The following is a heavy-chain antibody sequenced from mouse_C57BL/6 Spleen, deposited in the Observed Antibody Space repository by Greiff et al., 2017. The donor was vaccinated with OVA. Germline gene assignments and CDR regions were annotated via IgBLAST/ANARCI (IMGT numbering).Heavy chain of an antibody. CDR2: INPYNGDT. D-gene: IGHD1-1*01. CDR1: GYSFTGYF. CDR3: ARSAYGSNHWYFDV. J-gene: IGHJ1*03. Sequence: VQLQQSGPELVKPGDSVTISCKASGYSFTGYFMNWVMQSHGKSLEWIGRINPYNGDTFYNQKFKGKATLTVDKSSSTAHMELRSLTSEDSAVYYCARSAYGSNHWYFDVWGTGTTVTVSS. V-gene: IGHV1-20*01.